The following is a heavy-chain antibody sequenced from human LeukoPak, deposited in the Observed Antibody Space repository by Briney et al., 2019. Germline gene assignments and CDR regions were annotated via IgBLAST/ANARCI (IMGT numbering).Heavy chain of an antibody. CDR2: INQSGST. CDR1: GGSFSGYY. D-gene: IGHD5-18*01. Sequence: SETLSLTCAVYGGSFSGYYWSWIRQPPGKGLEGIGEINQSGSTNYNPSLKSRCTISGDTSKNEFSLKLSSVTAADTAVYYCARGAAMFSYWGQGTLVTVSS. J-gene: IGHJ4*02. V-gene: IGHV4-34*01. CDR3: ARGAAMFSY.